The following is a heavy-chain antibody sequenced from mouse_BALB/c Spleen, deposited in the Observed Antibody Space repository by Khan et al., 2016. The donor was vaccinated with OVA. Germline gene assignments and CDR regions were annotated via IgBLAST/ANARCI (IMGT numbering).Heavy chain of an antibody. CDR3: ARGDDYDPSWFAY. CDR1: GYIFSSYW. D-gene: IGHD2-4*01. J-gene: IGHJ3*01. V-gene: IGHV1-9*01. Sequence: QVQLKESGAELMKPGASVKISCKATGYIFSSYWIEWVKQRPGHGLEWIGEILPGSGSINYNEKFKGKATFIADTSSNTAYMQFSSLTAEDSAVYYCARGDDYDPSWFAYWGQGTLVTVSA. CDR2: ILPGSGSI.